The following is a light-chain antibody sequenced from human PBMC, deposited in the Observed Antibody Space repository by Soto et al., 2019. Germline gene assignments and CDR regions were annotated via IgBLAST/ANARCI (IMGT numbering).Light chain of an antibody. CDR1: QDISSY. CDR3: QQLDSYPIGT. Sequence: DIQLTQSPSFLSASVGDRVTITCRASQDISSYLAWYQQKPGKAPKLLIYDASTLQSGVPSRFRGSGSGTEFTLTLSSLQPEDFATYSCQQLDSYPIGTFGGGTKVDIK. V-gene: IGKV1-9*01. CDR2: DAS. J-gene: IGKJ4*01.